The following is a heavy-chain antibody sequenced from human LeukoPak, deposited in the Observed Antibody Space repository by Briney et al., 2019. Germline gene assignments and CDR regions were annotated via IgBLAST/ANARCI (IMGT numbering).Heavy chain of an antibody. CDR2: ISSSSSTI. CDR1: GFTFSSYS. CDR3: ASQEGTNWGRY. V-gene: IGHV3-48*04. D-gene: IGHD7-27*01. J-gene: IGHJ4*02. Sequence: GGSLRLSCAASGFTFSSYSMNWVRQAPGKGLEWVSYISSSSSTIYYADSVKGRFTISRDNAKNSLYLQMNSLRAEDTAVYYCASQEGTNWGRYWGQGTLVTVSS.